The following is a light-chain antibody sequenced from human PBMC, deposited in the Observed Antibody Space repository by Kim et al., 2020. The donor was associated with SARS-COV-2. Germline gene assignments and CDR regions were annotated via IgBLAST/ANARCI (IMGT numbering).Light chain of an antibody. CDR3: HTWGPMV. CDR1: TGYTNYG. CDR2: VNNDGSY. J-gene: IGLJ3*02. V-gene: IGLV4-69*01. Sequence: QLVLTQPPSAAASLGASVKLTCTLSTGYTNYGIAWHQQRPGKGPHYLMRVNNDGSYNKGDGIPDRFSGSSSGAERFLTISSLQSEDEATYFCHTWGPMVFGGGTQLTVL.